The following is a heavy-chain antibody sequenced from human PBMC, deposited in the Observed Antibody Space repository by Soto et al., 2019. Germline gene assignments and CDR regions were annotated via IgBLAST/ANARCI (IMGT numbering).Heavy chain of an antibody. CDR1: GYMFTGFY. CDR2: INPNNGVT. D-gene: IGHD6-19*01. Sequence: ASVKVSWKASGYMFTGFYLHWVRQAPGQGLEWMGWINPNNGVTTYAKNFQGRVTMTRDSSISTAYMELSSLRSDDTAAYFCAAAAIPLAGRHTDFWGQGTVVTVSS. J-gene: IGHJ4*02. CDR3: AAAAIPLAGRHTDF. V-gene: IGHV1-2*02.